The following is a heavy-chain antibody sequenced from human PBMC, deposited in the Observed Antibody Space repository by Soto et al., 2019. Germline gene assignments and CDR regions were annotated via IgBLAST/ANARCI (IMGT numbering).Heavy chain of an antibody. D-gene: IGHD4-17*01. J-gene: IGHJ4*02. V-gene: IGHV4-59*08. CDR3: ARRYGYYFDY. CDR2: IYYSGST. CDR1: GGSISSYY. Sequence: PSETLSLTCTVSGGSISSYYWSWIRQPPGKGLEWIGYIYYSGSTNYNPSLKSRVTIPVDTSKNQLSLKLSSVTAADTAVYYCARRYGYYFDYWGQGTLVTVSS.